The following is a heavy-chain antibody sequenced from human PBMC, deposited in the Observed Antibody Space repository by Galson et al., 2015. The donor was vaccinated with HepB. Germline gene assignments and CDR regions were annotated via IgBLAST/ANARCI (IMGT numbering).Heavy chain of an antibody. J-gene: IGHJ4*02. D-gene: IGHD6-19*01. CDR2: INSDGSST. V-gene: IGHV3-74*01. CDR3: VRGPTDPSGWYMKWYY. Sequence: SLRLSCAASGFTFSTYWMHWVRQAPGKGLVWVSRINSDGSSTAYADSLKGRFTISRDNAKSTLYVQMNSLRAEDTAVYYCVRGPTDPSGWYMKWYYWGQGTLVTVSS. CDR1: GFTFSTYW.